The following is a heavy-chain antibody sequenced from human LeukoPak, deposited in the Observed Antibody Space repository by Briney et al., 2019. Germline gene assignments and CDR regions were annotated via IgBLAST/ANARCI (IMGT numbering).Heavy chain of an antibody. J-gene: IGHJ3*02. V-gene: IGHV4-34*01. CDR1: GGSFSGYY. Sequence: SETLSLTCAVYGGSFSGYYWSWIRQPPGKGLEWIGEINHSGSTNYNPSLKSRVTISVDTSKNQFSLKLSSVTAADTAVYYCARRDYDFWSGYSAHAFDIWGQGTMVTVSS. CDR3: ARRDYDFWSGYSAHAFDI. D-gene: IGHD3-3*01. CDR2: INHSGST.